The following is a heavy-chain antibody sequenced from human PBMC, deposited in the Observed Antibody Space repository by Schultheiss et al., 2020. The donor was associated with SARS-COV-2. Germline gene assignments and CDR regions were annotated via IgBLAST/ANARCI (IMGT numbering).Heavy chain of an antibody. CDR2: IIPIFGTA. D-gene: IGHD6-19*01. CDR3: ARDDPNSSGWYVY. CDR1: GGTFRSYA. J-gene: IGHJ4*02. Sequence: SVKVSCKASGGTFRSYAISWVRQAPGQGLEWMGGIIPIFGTANYAQKFQGRVTISADESTSTVYMDLSSLRFEDTAVYYCARDDPNSSGWYVYWGQGTLVTVSS. V-gene: IGHV1-69*13.